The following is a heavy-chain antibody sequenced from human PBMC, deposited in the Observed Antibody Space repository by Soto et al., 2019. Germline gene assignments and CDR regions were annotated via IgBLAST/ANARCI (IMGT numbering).Heavy chain of an antibody. J-gene: IGHJ4*02. CDR1: GYSFTTYG. CDR2: IIPTNGNA. Sequence: ASVKVSCKASGYSFTTYGVTWVRHSPGQGHEWMGWIIPTNGNAKYAQKFQGRGTITTDKSTSTAYMELSSLRSEDTAVYYCARDTSETECEYDFDYWGQGTLVTGSS. V-gene: IGHV1-18*01. CDR3: ARDTSETECEYDFDY.